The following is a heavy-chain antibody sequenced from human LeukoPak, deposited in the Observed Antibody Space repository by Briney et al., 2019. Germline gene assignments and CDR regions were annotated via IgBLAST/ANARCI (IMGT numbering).Heavy chain of an antibody. CDR2: IKQDGSEK. J-gene: IGHJ4*02. V-gene: IGHV3-7*01. Sequence: GGSLRLSFAASGFIFSGYWMSWVRQAPGKGLEWVANIKQDGSEKYNVDSVKGRFTISRDNAKNSLYLQMNSLRAEDTAMYYCARVWGYYDSSEDYWGQGTLVTVSS. CDR1: GFIFSGYW. D-gene: IGHD3-22*01. CDR3: ARVWGYYDSSEDY.